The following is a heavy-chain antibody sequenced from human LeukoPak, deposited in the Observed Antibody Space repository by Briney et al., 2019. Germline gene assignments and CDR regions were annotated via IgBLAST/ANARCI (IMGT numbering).Heavy chain of an antibody. J-gene: IGHJ6*02. CDR1: GGSISSSYYY. V-gene: IGHV4-39*01. CDR3: ARQPYVVVTATHYGMDV. CDR2: IYYSGST. Sequence: SETLSLTCTVSGGSISSSYYYWGWIRQPPGKGLEWIGSIYYSGSTYYNPSLKSRVTISVDTSKNQFSLKLRSVTAADTAVYYCARQPYVVVTATHYGMDVWGQGTTVTVSS. D-gene: IGHD2-21*02.